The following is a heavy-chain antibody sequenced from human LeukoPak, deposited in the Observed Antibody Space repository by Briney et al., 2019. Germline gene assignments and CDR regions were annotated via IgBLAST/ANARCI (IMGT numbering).Heavy chain of an antibody. D-gene: IGHD3-22*01. J-gene: IGHJ4*02. CDR2: IYYSGST. V-gene: IGHV4-30-4*08. CDR1: GGSISSYY. CDR3: ARDRYESSGLSRIDY. Sequence: SETLSLTCTVSGGSISSYYWSWIRQPPGKGLEWIGYIYYSGSTYYNPSLKSRVTISVDTSKNQFSLKLSSVTAADTAVYYCARDRYESSGLSRIDYWGQGTLVTVSS.